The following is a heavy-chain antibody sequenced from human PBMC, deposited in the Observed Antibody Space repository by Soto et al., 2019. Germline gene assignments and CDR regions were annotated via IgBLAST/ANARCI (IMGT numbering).Heavy chain of an antibody. CDR1: GFTFSSYA. J-gene: IGHJ5*02. CDR2: ISYDGSNK. CDR3: ARDRYCSGGSCYLNWFDP. Sequence: QVQLVESGGGVVQPGRSLRLSCAASGFTFSSYAMHWVRQAPGKGLEWVAVISYDGSNKYYADSVKGRFTISRDNSKNTLYLQMNSLRAEDTAVYYFARDRYCSGGSCYLNWFDPWGQGTLVTVSS. D-gene: IGHD2-15*01. V-gene: IGHV3-30-3*01.